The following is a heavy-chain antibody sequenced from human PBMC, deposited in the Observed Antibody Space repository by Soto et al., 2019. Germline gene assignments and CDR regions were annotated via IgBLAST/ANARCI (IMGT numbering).Heavy chain of an antibody. Sequence: EVQLVESGGGLVKPGGSLRLSCAASGFTFSSYSMNWVRQAPGKGLEWVSSISSSSSYIYYADSVKGRFTISRDNAKNSLYLQMNSLRAEDTAVYYCARIRRARGIAPYDAFDIWGEGTMVTVSS. CDR2: ISSSSSYI. CDR1: GFTFSSYS. J-gene: IGHJ3*02. V-gene: IGHV3-21*01. CDR3: ARIRRARGIAPYDAFDI. D-gene: IGHD2-21*01.